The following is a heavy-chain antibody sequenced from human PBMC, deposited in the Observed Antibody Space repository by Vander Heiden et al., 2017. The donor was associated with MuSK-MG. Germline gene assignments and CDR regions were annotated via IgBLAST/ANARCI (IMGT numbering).Heavy chain of an antibody. CDR1: GGSISSSNYY. Sequence: QLQLQESGPGIVKLSETLSLTCTVSGGSISSSNYYWVWIRQPPGKGLEWLGGLLESGNTYYNPYLKRRVTIAVGTSKNEFSLKLRSVTAADTAMYYCARITLFLDGLESYSGYVDYWCHGPLVTLSS. CDR3: ARITLFLDGLESYSGYVDY. V-gene: IGHV4-39*01. D-gene: IGHD3-10*02. CDR2: LLESGNT. J-gene: IGHJ4*01.